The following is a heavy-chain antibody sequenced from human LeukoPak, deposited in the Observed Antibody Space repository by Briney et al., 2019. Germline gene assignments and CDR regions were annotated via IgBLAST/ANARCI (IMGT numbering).Heavy chain of an antibody. Sequence: ASVNVSCKASGYTFTGYYMHWVRQAPGQGLEGMGWINPNSGGTNYAQKFQGRVTMTRDTSISTAYMELSRLRSDDTAVYYCARQEYQLLYRMWFDPWGQGTLVTVSP. D-gene: IGHD2-2*02. CDR3: ARQEYQLLYRMWFDP. CDR1: GYTFTGYY. CDR2: INPNSGGT. V-gene: IGHV1-2*02. J-gene: IGHJ5*02.